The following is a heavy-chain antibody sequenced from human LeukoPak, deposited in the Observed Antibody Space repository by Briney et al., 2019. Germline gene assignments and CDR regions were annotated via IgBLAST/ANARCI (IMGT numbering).Heavy chain of an antibody. CDR3: ARDLARYCTGGRCESDDY. V-gene: IGHV3-21*01. CDR1: GFTVSSKY. J-gene: IGHJ4*02. CDR2: ISGSSSSI. Sequence: GGSLRLSCAASGFTVSSKYMIWVRQAPGKGLEWVSSISGSSSSIYYADSVKGRFTISRDNAKNSLYLQMNSLRAEDTAVYYCARDLARYCTGGRCESDDYWGQGTLVTVSS. D-gene: IGHD2-15*01.